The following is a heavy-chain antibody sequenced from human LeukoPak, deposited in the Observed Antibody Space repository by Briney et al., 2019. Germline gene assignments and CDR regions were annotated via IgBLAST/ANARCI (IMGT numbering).Heavy chain of an antibody. Sequence: SETLSLTCTVSGGSISSYYWSWIRQPPGKGLEWTGYIYYSGSTNYNPSLKSRVTISVDTSKNQFSLKLSSVTAADTAVYYCARVSTANWFDPWGQGTLVTVSS. CDR1: GGSISSYY. D-gene: IGHD3-16*02. CDR3: ARVSTANWFDP. J-gene: IGHJ5*02. CDR2: IYYSGST. V-gene: IGHV4-59*01.